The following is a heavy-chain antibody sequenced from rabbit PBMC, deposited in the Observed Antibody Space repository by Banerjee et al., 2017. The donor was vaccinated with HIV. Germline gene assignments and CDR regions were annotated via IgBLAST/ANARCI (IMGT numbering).Heavy chain of an antibody. D-gene: IGHD6-1*01. V-gene: IGHV1S45*01. CDR1: GFSLSSYA. Sequence: QEQLEESGGDLVKPGASLTLTCTVSGFSLSSYAMSWVRQAPGKGLEWIGCIYTGDGSTYYASWVNGRFTISKTSSTTVTLQMTSLTVADTATYFCARDQGTYGYGGYASPFNLWGPGTLVTVS. CDR3: ARDQGTYGYGGYASPFNL. CDR2: IYTGDGST. J-gene: IGHJ4*01.